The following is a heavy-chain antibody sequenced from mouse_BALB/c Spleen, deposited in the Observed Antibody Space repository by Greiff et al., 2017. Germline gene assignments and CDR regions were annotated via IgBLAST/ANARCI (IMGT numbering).Heavy chain of an antibody. CDR3: ARKRDYSGAMDY. CDR1: GFSLTSYG. Sequence: QVHVKQSGPGLVQPSQSLSITCTVSGFSLTSYGVHWVRQSPGKGLEWLGVIWSGGSTDYNAAFISRLSISKDNSKSQVFFKMNSLQANDTAIYYCARKRDYSGAMDYWGQGTSVTVSS. CDR2: IWSGGST. D-gene: IGHD1-1*01. J-gene: IGHJ4*01. V-gene: IGHV2-2*02.